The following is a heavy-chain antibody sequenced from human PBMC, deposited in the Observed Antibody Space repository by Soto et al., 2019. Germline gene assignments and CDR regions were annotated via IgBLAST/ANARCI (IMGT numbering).Heavy chain of an antibody. D-gene: IGHD3-3*01. CDR2: ISWNSGTT. Sequence: VQLVESGGGLVQPGRSLRLSCAASGFTFDDSAMHWVRQAPGKGLEWVSGISWNSGTTGYADSVKGRFTISRDNAKNSLYLQMNSLRAEDTALYYCAKGVAGWYYFDYWGQGTLVTVSS. V-gene: IGHV3-9*01. CDR3: AKGVAGWYYFDY. J-gene: IGHJ4*02. CDR1: GFTFDDSA.